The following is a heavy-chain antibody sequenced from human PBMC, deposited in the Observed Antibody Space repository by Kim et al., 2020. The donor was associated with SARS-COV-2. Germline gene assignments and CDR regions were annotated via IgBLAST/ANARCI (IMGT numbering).Heavy chain of an antibody. Sequence: GGSLRPSCAASGFTFSSYEMNWVRQAPGKGLEWVSYISGSGTTIYYADSVKGRFTISRDNAKNSLYLQMNSLRAEDTAVYYCARNHAMDVWGQGTTVTVSS. J-gene: IGHJ6*02. V-gene: IGHV3-48*03. CDR2: ISGSGTTI. CDR3: ARNHAMDV. CDR1: GFTFSSYE.